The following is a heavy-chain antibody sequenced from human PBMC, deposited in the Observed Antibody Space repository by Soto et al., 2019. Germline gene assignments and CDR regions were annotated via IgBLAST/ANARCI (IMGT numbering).Heavy chain of an antibody. CDR2: IWYDGSNK. CDR3: ARDGAKWELLYWKPSGVIDY. Sequence: GGSLRLSCAASGFTFSSYGMHWVRQAPGKGLEWVAVIWYDGSNKYYADSVKGRFTISRDNSKNTLYLQMNSLRAEGTAVYYCARDGAKWELLYWKPSGVIDYWGQGTLVTVSS. J-gene: IGHJ4*02. V-gene: IGHV3-33*01. D-gene: IGHD1-26*01. CDR1: GFTFSSYG.